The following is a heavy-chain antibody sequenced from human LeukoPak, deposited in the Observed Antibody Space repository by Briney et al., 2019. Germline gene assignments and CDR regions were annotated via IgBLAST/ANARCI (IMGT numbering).Heavy chain of an antibody. CDR1: GFTFSDYY. CDR3: ARVGLIAAAGTPDY. J-gene: IGHJ4*02. Sequence: GGSLRLSCAASGFTFSDYYMSWIRQVPGKGLEWVSYISSSGSDTNYADSVKGRFTTSRDNAKNSLYLQMNTLRAEDTAVYYCARVGLIAAAGTPDYWGQGTLVTVSS. D-gene: IGHD6-13*01. CDR2: ISSSGSDT. V-gene: IGHV3-11*06.